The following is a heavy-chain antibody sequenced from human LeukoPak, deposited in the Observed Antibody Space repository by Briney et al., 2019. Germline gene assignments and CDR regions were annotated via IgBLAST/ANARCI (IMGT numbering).Heavy chain of an antibody. CDR1: GYTFTSYG. Sequence: ASVKVSCKASGYTFTSYGISWVRHAPGQGREWMGWIIAYDGNTNYAQKLQGRVTMTTDTSTSTAYMELRSLRSDATAVYYCARDASNYYYGSGSYYYYYGMDVWGKGTTVTVSS. D-gene: IGHD3-10*01. J-gene: IGHJ6*04. V-gene: IGHV1-18*04. CDR2: IIAYDGNT. CDR3: ARDASNYYYGSGSYYYYYGMDV.